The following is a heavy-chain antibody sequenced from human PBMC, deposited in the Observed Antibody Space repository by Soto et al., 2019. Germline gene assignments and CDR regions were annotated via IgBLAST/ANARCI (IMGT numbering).Heavy chain of an antibody. J-gene: IGHJ4*02. CDR3: AKRAWGYFYFDY. D-gene: IGHD1-26*01. CDR2: ISGSGGST. CDR1: GFTFSSYA. Sequence: EVQLLESGGGLVQPGGSLRLSCAASGFTFSSYAMRWVRQAPGKGLEWVSVISGSGGSTYYADSVKGRFTISRDNSKNTLYLQMNSLRAEDTAVYYCAKRAWGYFYFDYWGQGTLFTVSS. V-gene: IGHV3-23*01.